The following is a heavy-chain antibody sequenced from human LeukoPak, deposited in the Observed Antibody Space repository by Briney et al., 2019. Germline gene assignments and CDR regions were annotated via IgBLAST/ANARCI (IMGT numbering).Heavy chain of an antibody. CDR2: IYYSGST. CDR3: ARGSSGWENDAFDI. J-gene: IGHJ3*02. D-gene: IGHD6-19*01. V-gene: IGHV4-59*01. CDR1: GGSISSYY. Sequence: TASETLSLTCTVSGGSISSYYWSWIRQSPGKGLEWIGYIYYSGSTNYNPSLKSRVTISVDTSKNQFSLKLSSVTAADTAVYYCARGSSGWENDAFDIWGQGTMVTVSS.